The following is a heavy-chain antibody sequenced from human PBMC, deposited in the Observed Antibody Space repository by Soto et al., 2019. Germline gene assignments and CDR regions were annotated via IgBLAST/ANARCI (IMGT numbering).Heavy chain of an antibody. CDR2: ISSSSSYI. CDR1: GFTFSSYS. V-gene: IGHV3-21*01. J-gene: IGHJ4*02. CDR3: ARDPSLQFHYYDSSGYYRYFDY. Sequence: NPGGSLRLSCAASGFTFSSYSMNWVRQAPGKGLEWVSSISSSSSYIYYADSVKGRFTISRDNAKNSLYLQMNSLRAEDTAVYYCARDPSLQFHYYDSSGYYRYFDYWGQGTLVTVSS. D-gene: IGHD3-22*01.